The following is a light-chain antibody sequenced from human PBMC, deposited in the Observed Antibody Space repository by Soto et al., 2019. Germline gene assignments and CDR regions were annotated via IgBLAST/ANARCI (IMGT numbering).Light chain of an antibody. V-gene: IGLV2-23*01. CDR2: EGS. CDR1: SSDVGSYDL. J-gene: IGLJ3*02. CDR3: CSYAGRSSWV. Sequence: QSVLTQPASVSGSPGQSITISCTGTSSDVGSYDLVSWYQQHPGKAPKLIIYEGSKRPSGVYSRFSGAKSGNTASLTISGLQAEDVADYYCCSYAGRSSWVFGGGTKLTVL.